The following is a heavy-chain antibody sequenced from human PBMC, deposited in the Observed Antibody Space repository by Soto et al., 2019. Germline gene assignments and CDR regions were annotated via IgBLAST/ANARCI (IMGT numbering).Heavy chain of an antibody. CDR3: ARDFVGVVIDYGMDV. CDR2: INPNNGDT. Sequence: QVQLVQSGAEVKKPGASVKVSCKTSGYSFAGYFVHWVRQAPGQGLEWMGWINPNNGDTSYSQKFQGRVSMTRDTPINTAYMELSSLTSDDTAVYYCARDFVGVVIDYGMDVWGQGTTVTVSS. J-gene: IGHJ6*02. V-gene: IGHV1-2*02. CDR1: GYSFAGYF. D-gene: IGHD2-21*01.